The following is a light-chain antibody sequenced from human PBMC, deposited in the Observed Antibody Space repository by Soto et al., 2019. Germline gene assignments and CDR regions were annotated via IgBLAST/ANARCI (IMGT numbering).Light chain of an antibody. CDR2: GAS. J-gene: IGKJ2*01. Sequence: AIQMTQSPSSLSASVGDRVTITCRASQDIRNDVGWYQQKPGKAPNLLIYGASSLQSGVPSRFSGSGFGTDFTLTISSLQPEDFATYYCLQDYTYPYAFGQGTKLEIK. V-gene: IGKV1-6*01. CDR3: LQDYTYPYA. CDR1: QDIRND.